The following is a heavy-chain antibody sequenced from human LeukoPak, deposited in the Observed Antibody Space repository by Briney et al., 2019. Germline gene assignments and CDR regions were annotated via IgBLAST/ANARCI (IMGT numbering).Heavy chain of an antibody. CDR1: GGSISSSSYY. Sequence: PSETLSLTCTVSGGSISSSSYYWGWIRQPPGKGLEWIGSVYYSGSTYYNPSLKSRVTISVDTSKNQFSLKLSSVTAADTSVYYCARLGLLWFGDTLDYWGQGTLVTDSS. D-gene: IGHD3-10*01. J-gene: IGHJ4*02. CDR2: VYYSGST. V-gene: IGHV4-39*01. CDR3: ARLGLLWFGDTLDY.